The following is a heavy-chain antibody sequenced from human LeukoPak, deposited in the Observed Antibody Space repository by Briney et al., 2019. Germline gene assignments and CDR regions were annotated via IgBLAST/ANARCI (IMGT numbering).Heavy chain of an antibody. Sequence: HPGRSLRLSCAASGFTFSSYGMHWVRQAPGKGLEWVAVISYDGSNKYYADSVKGRFTISRDNSKNTLYLQMNSLRAEDTAVYYCAKDRARYCSSTSCSYFDYWGQGTLVTVSS. V-gene: IGHV3-30*18. J-gene: IGHJ4*02. CDR3: AKDRARYCSSTSCSYFDY. D-gene: IGHD2-2*01. CDR2: ISYDGSNK. CDR1: GFTFSSYG.